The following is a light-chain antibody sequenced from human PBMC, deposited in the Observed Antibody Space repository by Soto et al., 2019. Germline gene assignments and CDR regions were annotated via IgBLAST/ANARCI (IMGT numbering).Light chain of an antibody. V-gene: IGKV3-11*01. CDR1: QSVSSY. Sequence: EIALTQSPATLSLSPGERATFSCRASQSVSSYLAWFQQKPGQAPRLLIYDASHRATGIAARFSGSGSGTDFTLTISSLEPEDFAVYYCQQHTNWPPSITFGQGTRLEIK. J-gene: IGKJ5*01. CDR3: QQHTNWPPSIT. CDR2: DAS.